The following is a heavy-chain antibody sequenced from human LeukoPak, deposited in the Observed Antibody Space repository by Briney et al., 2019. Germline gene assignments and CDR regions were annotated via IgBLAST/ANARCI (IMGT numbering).Heavy chain of an antibody. D-gene: IGHD6-13*01. CDR3: ARIISSWYYLDY. V-gene: IGHV3-21*01. J-gene: IGHJ4*02. CDR2: ISSSSSYI. Sequence: GGSLRLSCAASGFTFSSYSMNWVRQAPGKGLEWVSSISSSSSYIYYADSVKGRFTISRDNAKNSLYLQMNSLRAEDTAVYYCARIISSWYYLDYWGQGTLVTVSS. CDR1: GFTFSSYS.